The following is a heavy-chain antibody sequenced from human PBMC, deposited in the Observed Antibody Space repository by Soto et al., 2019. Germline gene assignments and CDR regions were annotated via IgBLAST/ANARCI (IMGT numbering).Heavy chain of an antibody. V-gene: IGHV1-69*13. D-gene: IGHD3-22*01. CDR2: IIPIFGTA. CDR3: ARSSRTQTYHYDSSRYFDY. J-gene: IGHJ4*02. CDR1: GGTFSSYA. Sequence: GASVKVSCKASGGTFSSYAIXXVRQAPGQGLEWMGGIIPIFGTANYAQKFQGRVTITADESTSTAYMELSSLRSEDTAVSYGARSSRTQTYHYDSSRYFDYWGQGTLVTVSS.